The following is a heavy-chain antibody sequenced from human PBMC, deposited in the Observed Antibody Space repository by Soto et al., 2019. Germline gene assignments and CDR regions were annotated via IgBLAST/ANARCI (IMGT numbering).Heavy chain of an antibody. CDR1: GFAFNDYW. D-gene: IGHD5-12*01. CDR3: ARGNSGYGNFDY. J-gene: IGHJ4*02. V-gene: IGHV3-74*01. CDR2: IYSDGTT. Sequence: EVQLVESGGGLFQPGGSLRLSCAASGFAFNDYWMHWVRQGPGKGLVWVSRIYSDGTTSYADSVKGRFTISRDNAKNTVYLQMNSLRDDDTAVYYCARGNSGYGNFDYWGQGTLVTVSS.